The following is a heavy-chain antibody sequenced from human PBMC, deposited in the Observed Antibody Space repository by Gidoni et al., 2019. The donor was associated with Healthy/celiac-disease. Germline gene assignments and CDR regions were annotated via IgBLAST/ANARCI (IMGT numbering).Heavy chain of an antibody. Sequence: EVQLVESGGGLVKPGGSLRLSCAASGFTFSSYSMNWVRQAPGKGLEWVSSISSSSSYIYYADSVKGRFTISRDNAKNSLYLQMNSLRAEDTAVYYCARGTTVTTSTYYMDVWGKGTTVTVSS. D-gene: IGHD4-17*01. CDR2: ISSSSSYI. CDR3: ARGTTVTTSTYYMDV. V-gene: IGHV3-21*01. CDR1: GFTFSSYS. J-gene: IGHJ6*03.